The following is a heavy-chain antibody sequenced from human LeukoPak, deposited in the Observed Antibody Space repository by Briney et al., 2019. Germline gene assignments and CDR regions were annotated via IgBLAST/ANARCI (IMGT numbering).Heavy chain of an antibody. CDR1: DGSISNYY. V-gene: IGHV4-59*01. D-gene: IGHD3-10*01. CDR3: ARVRGIAVGWFGELLSSETYFDY. J-gene: IGHJ4*02. Sequence: SETLSLTCSVSDGSISNYYWTWIRQPPGKGLEWIGYIYYTGSANYNPALKSGGILSVNTSKNQYSLRLTSANAADTAGYYCARVRGIAVGWFGELLSSETYFDYWGQGTLVTVSS. CDR2: IYYTGSA.